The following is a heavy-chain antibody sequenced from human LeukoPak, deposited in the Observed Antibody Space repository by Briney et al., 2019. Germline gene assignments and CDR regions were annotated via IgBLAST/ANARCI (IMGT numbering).Heavy chain of an antibody. CDR1: GYTFTGYY. CDR3: ARSSALTTGTTSDYFDY. CDR2: INPNSGGT. D-gene: IGHD1-1*01. Sequence: GASVKVSCKASGYTFTGYYMHWVRQAPGQGLEWMGWINPNSGGTNYAQKFQGWVTMTRDTSISTAYMELSRLRSDDTAVYCCARSSALTTGTTSDYFDYWGQGTLVTVSS. V-gene: IGHV1-2*04. J-gene: IGHJ4*02.